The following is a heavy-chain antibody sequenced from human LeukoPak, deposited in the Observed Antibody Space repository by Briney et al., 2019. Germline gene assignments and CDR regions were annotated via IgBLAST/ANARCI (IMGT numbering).Heavy chain of an antibody. CDR3: ARLSSGDAFDI. V-gene: IGHV3-33*01. J-gene: IGHJ3*02. CDR1: GLTFSSYG. CDR2: IWYDGSNK. Sequence: SGGSLRLSCAASGLTFSSYGMHWVRQAPGKGLEWVAVIWYDGSNKNYADSVKGRFTISRDNSKNTVYLQMNSLRAEDTAVYYCARLSSGDAFDIWGQGTMVTVSS. D-gene: IGHD3-22*01.